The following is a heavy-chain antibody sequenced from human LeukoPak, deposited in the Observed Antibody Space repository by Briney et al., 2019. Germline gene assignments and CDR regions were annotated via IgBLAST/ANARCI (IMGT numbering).Heavy chain of an antibody. J-gene: IGHJ5*02. D-gene: IGHD3-22*01. CDR1: GYTFTGCY. CDR2: INPSGGST. V-gene: IGHV1-46*01. CDR3: ARVVDSVDPPNWFDP. Sequence: GASVKVSCKASGYTFTGCYMHWVRQAPGQGLEWMGWINPSGGSTSYAQKFQGRVTMTRDTSTSTVYMELSSLRSEDTAVYYCARVVDSVDPPNWFDPWGQGTLVTVSS.